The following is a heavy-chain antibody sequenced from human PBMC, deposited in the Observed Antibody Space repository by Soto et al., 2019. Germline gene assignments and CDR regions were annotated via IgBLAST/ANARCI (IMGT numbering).Heavy chain of an antibody. V-gene: IGHV1-3*01. D-gene: IGHD6-19*01. CDR1: GYTFTSYA. CDR2: INAGNGNT. J-gene: IGHJ5*02. CDR3: ASPGGAVAWTWWFDP. Sequence: QVQLVQSGAEVKKPGASVKVSCKASGYTFTSYAMHWVRQAPGQRLEWMGWINAGNGNTKYSQKFQGRVTITRDTSASTAYMELSSLRSEDTAVYYCASPGGAVAWTWWFDPWGQGTLVTVSS.